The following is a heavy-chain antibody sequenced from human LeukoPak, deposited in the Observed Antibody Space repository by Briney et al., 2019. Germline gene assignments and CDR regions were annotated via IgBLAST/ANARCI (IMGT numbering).Heavy chain of an antibody. V-gene: IGHV3-21*01. J-gene: IGHJ4*02. D-gene: IGHD1-26*01. Sequence: PGGSLRLSCAASGFTFSDYTMNWVRLAPGKGLEWVSSISSSSSYIYYADSVKGRFTISRDNAKNSLYLQMNSLRAEDTAVYYCAREAGLVGAPTGLDYWGQGTLVTVSS. CDR2: ISSSSSYI. CDR3: AREAGLVGAPTGLDY. CDR1: GFTFSDYT.